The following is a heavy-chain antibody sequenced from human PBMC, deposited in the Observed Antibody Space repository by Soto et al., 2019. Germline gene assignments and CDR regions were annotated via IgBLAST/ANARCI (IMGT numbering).Heavy chain of an antibody. V-gene: IGHV4-39*02. CDR1: GCSISSSSSY. CDR2: IYYSGST. Sequence: SETLSLTCTVSGCSISSSSSYCGWIRQPPGKGLEWVGSIYYSGSTYYNPSLKSRVTISVDTSKNQFSLKLSSVTAADTAVYYCAREQQLASNWFDPWGQGTLVTVSS. D-gene: IGHD6-13*01. J-gene: IGHJ5*02. CDR3: AREQQLASNWFDP.